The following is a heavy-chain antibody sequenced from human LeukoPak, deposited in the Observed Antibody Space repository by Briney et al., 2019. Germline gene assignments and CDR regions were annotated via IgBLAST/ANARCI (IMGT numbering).Heavy chain of an antibody. CDR3: ARGPHSGYDYGYYYYYMDV. V-gene: IGHV1-8*01. D-gene: IGHD5-12*01. CDR1: GYTFTSYD. CDR2: MNPNSGNT. J-gene: IGHJ6*03. Sequence: ASVKVSCKAPGYTFTSYDINWVRQATGQGLEWMGWMNPNSGNTGYAQKFQGRVTMTRNTSISTAYMELSSLRSEDTAVYYCARGPHSGYDYGYYYYYMDVWGKGTTVTVSS.